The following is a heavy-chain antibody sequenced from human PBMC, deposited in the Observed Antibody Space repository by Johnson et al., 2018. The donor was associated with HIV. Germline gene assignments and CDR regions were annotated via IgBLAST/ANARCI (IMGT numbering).Heavy chain of an antibody. CDR3: ARDEVAGAFDI. J-gene: IGHJ3*02. CDR1: GFTVSSNY. CDR2: ISSCGST. V-gene: IGHV3-53*01. Sequence: EVQLVESGGGLIQPGGSLRLPCAASGFTVSSNYMSWVRQAPGKGLERVSVISSCGSTYYAAHVQGRFTISRDNSKNTLYLQMNSLRAEDTAVYYWARDEVAGAFDIWGQGTMVTVSS.